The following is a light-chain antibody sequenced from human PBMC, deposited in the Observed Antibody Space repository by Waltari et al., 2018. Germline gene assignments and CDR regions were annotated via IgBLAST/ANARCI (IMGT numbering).Light chain of an antibody. V-gene: IGKV1-5*03. CDR3: QQYNGYWT. CDR2: NAS. J-gene: IGKJ1*01. Sequence: DIQMTQSPSTLSASVGDRVTITCRASQSISSWLAWYQQKPGTAPKLLIYNASTLESGVPSRFSGSGSGTEFTLTINSLQPDDFATYYCQQYNGYWTFGQGTKVEIK. CDR1: QSISSW.